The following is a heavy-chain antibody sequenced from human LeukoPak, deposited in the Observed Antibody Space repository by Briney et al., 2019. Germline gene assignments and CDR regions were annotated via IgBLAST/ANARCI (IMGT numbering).Heavy chain of an antibody. D-gene: IGHD4-11*01. CDR1: GFTFGSYW. V-gene: IGHV3-7*01. CDR3: ARQVDYSNYGFDY. J-gene: IGHJ4*02. CDR2: IKQDGSEK. Sequence: GGSLRLSYAASGFTFGSYWMSWVRQAPGKGLEWVANIKQDGSEKYYVDSVKGRFTISRDNAKNSLYLQMNSLRAEDTAVYYCARQVDYSNYGFDYWGQGTLVTVSS.